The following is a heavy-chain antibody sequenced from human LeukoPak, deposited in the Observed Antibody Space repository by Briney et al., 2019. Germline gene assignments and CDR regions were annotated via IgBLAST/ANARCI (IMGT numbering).Heavy chain of an antibody. D-gene: IGHD3-22*01. Sequence: ASVKVSCKASGYTFTSYGISWVRQAPGQGLEWMGWISAYNGNTNYAQKLQGRVTTTTDTSTSTAYMELRSLRSDDTAVYYCARDPTPDYYDSSWVFDYWGQGTLVTVSS. V-gene: IGHV1-18*01. CDR1: GYTFTSYG. J-gene: IGHJ4*02. CDR3: ARDPTPDYYDSSWVFDY. CDR2: ISAYNGNT.